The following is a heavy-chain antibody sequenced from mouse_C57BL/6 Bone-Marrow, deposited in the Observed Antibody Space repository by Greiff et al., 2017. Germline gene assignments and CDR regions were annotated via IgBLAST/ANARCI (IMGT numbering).Heavy chain of an antibody. CDR1: GYTFTSYW. J-gene: IGHJ2*01. D-gene: IGHD2-4*01. Sequence: LQQPGAELVKPGASVKLSCKASGYTFTSYWMQWVKQRPGQGLEWIGEIDPSDSYTNYNQKFKGKATLTVDTSSSTAYMQLSSLTSEDSAVYYCARDYDYEFDYWGQGTTLTVSS. CDR2: IDPSDSYT. CDR3: ARDYDYEFDY. V-gene: IGHV1-50*01.